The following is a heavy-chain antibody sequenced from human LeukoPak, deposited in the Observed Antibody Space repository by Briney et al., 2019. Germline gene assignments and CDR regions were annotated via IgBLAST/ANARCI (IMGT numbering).Heavy chain of an antibody. CDR1: GGTFSSYA. CDR2: IIPIFGTA. D-gene: IGHD6-13*01. CDR3: ARDEVSSSWHDDRRLDY. V-gene: IGHV1-69*05. Sequence: SVKVSCKASGGTFSSYAISWVRQAPGQGLEWMGRIIPIFGTANYAQKFQGRVTITTDESTSTAYMELSSLRSEDTAVYYCARDEVSSSWHDDRRLDYWGQRTLVTVSS. J-gene: IGHJ4*02.